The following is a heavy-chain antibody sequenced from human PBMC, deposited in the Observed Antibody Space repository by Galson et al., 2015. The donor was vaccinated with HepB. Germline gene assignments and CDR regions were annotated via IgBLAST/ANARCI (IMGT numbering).Heavy chain of an antibody. D-gene: IGHD3-10*01. CDR2: ISDSGDST. J-gene: IGHJ4*02. V-gene: IGHV3-23*01. Sequence: SLRLSYAGSGVTLSKYGMSWVRQAPGKGLDWVSVISDSGDSTHYADSVKGRFIISRDNSRNTLYLQMNSLRAEDTAVYYCARGSNPWKYLDYGGQGTLVTVSS. CDR3: ARGSNPWKYLDY. CDR1: GVTLSKYG.